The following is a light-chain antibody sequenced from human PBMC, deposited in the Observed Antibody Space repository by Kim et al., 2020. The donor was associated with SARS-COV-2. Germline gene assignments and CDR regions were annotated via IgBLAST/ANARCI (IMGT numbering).Light chain of an antibody. CDR1: ALPKQY. J-gene: IGLJ2*01. V-gene: IGLV3-25*03. CDR3: QSADSSGTYVV. Sequence: SYELTQPPSVSVSPGQTARITCSGAALPKQYSYWYQQKPGQAPVLVIYEDSERPSGIPERFSGSSSGTTVTLTISGVQAEDEADYYCQSADSSGTYVVFGGGTQLTVL. CDR2: EDS.